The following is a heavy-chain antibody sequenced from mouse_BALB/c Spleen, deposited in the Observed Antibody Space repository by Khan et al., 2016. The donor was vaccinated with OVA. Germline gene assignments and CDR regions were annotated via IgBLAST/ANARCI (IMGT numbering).Heavy chain of an antibody. Sequence: QVQLQQSGPELVKPGASVKISCKASGYTFTDYYINWVKQKPGQGLEWIGWIYPGSGNTKYNEKFKGRATLTVDTSSRTAYMQLSSLTSEDTAVYFCVRGNSYGSTSWLAYWGQGTLVTVSA. CDR2: IYPGSGNT. V-gene: IGHV1-84*02. D-gene: IGHD1-1*01. CDR3: VRGNSYGSTSWLAY. J-gene: IGHJ3*01. CDR1: GYTFTDYY.